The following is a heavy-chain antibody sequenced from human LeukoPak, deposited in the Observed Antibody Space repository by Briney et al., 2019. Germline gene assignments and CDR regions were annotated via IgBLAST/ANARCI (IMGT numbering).Heavy chain of an antibody. D-gene: IGHD2-15*01. Sequence: PGGSLRLSCAASGFTFSSYWMSWVRQAPGKGLEWGANIKQDGSEKYYVDSVKGRFTISRDNAKNSLYLQMNSLRAEDTAVYYCARYCSGGSCPYTYYMDVWGKGTTVTISS. CDR1: GFTFSSYW. V-gene: IGHV3-7*01. J-gene: IGHJ6*03. CDR3: ARYCSGGSCPYTYYMDV. CDR2: IKQDGSEK.